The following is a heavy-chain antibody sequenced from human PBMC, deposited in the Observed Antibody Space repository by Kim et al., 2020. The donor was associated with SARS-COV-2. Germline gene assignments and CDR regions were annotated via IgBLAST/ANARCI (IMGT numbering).Heavy chain of an antibody. CDR3: ATLVWWELLVNYYYGMDV. Sequence: KSRVTISVDTSKNQFSLKLSSVTAADTAVYYCATLVWWELLVNYYYGMDVWGQGTTVTVSS. D-gene: IGHD1-26*01. J-gene: IGHJ6*02. V-gene: IGHV4-39*01.